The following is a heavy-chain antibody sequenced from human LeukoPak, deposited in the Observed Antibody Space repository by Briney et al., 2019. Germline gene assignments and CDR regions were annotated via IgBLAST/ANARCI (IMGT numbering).Heavy chain of an antibody. CDR2: IYYSGST. D-gene: IGHD5-12*01. V-gene: IGHV4-59*01. CDR1: GGSISSYY. CDR3: ARVNGDSGYRVLHY. Sequence: SETLSLTCTVSGGSISSYYWSWIRQPPGKGLEWIGYIYYSGSTNYNPSLKSRVTISVDTSKNQFSLKLCSVTAADTAVYYCARVNGDSGYRVLHYWGQGTLVTVSS. J-gene: IGHJ4*02.